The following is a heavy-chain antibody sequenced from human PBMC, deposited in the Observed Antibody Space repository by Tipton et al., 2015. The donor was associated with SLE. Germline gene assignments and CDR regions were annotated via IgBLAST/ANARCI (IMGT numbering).Heavy chain of an antibody. Sequence: TLSLTCTVSGGSITNYYWGWVRQPAGKGLEWIGRIYGGGNTKYNPSLESRVTLSVATSKDQFYLMLSSVTAADTAVYYCARVCSSGYPYYYYYYMDVWGKGTTVTVSS. D-gene: IGHD3-22*01. CDR2: IYGGGNT. V-gene: IGHV4-4*07. CDR1: GGSITNYY. J-gene: IGHJ6*03. CDR3: ARVCSSGYPYYYYYYMDV.